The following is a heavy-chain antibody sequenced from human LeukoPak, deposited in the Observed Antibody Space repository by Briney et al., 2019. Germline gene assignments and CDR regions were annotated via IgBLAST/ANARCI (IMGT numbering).Heavy chain of an antibody. CDR3: ARVGPPGAFDI. Sequence: SETLSLTCAVYGGSFSGYYWTWIRQPPGKGLEWIGEIHYSGSTNYNPSLKSRVTISVDTSKNQFSLKLSSVTAADTAVYYCARVGPPGAFDIWGQGTMVTVSS. J-gene: IGHJ3*02. CDR1: GGSFSGYY. V-gene: IGHV4-34*01. CDR2: IHYSGST.